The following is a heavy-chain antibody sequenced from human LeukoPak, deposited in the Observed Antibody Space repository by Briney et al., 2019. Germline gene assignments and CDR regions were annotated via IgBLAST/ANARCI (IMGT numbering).Heavy chain of an antibody. CDR1: GGSINSYY. J-gene: IGHJ4*02. Sequence: PSETLSLTCTVSGGSINSYYCSWIRQTPGKGLEWIGYIYYSGSTNYNPSLKSRVTISVDTSKSQLSLKLSSVTAADTAVYYCARHLSMGATMRFDFWGQGILVTVSS. V-gene: IGHV4-59*08. CDR2: IYYSGST. D-gene: IGHD1-26*01. CDR3: ARHLSMGATMRFDF.